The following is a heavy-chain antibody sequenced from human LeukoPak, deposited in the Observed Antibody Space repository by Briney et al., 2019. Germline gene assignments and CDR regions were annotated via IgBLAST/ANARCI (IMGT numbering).Heavy chain of an antibody. V-gene: IGHV3-74*01. J-gene: IGHJ4*02. Sequence: GGSLRLSCAASGFTFRSYPMHWVRQGPGKGLEWVAKVKSDGSTTTYADSVGGRFIISRDNAKNTLYLQMDSLRADDTAMYFCARDGFPGPVTAYLDSWGQGTPVTVSS. CDR2: VKSDGSTT. CDR1: GFTFRSYP. CDR3: ARDGFPGPVTAYLDS. D-gene: IGHD2-2*03.